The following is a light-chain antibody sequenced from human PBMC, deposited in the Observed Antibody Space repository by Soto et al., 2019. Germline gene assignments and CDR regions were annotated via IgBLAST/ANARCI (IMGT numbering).Light chain of an antibody. CDR2: GAS. J-gene: IGKJ1*01. Sequence: DIVMTQSPATLSVSPGERATLSCRASQSISSNLAWYQQKPGQAPRLLIYGASTRATGIPARFSGGGSGTEFTLTISSLQSEDFAVYYCQQYNNWPRPFGQGTKVEIK. V-gene: IGKV3-15*01. CDR3: QQYNNWPRP. CDR1: QSISSN.